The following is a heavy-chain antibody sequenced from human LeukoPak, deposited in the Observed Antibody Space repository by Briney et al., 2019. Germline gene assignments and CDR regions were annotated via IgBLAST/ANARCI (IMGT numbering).Heavy chain of an antibody. CDR1: GFTLITND. CDR2: LYRDGNT. D-gene: IGHD1-14*01. V-gene: IGHV3-53*01. Sequence: GGPLSLPCAASGFTLITNDMTELRPAPAKGLEWVSGLYRDGNTKYAGSVKGRFTISRDNSKNNLYLEMNSLSPDDTAVYYCARGVEPLADNTLAYWGQGTLVTVSS. J-gene: IGHJ4*02. CDR3: ARGVEPLADNTLAY.